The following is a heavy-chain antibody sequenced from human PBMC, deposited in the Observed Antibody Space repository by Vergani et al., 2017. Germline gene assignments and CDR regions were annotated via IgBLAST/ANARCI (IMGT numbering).Heavy chain of an antibody. D-gene: IGHD1-26*01. CDR1: GFTFDDYA. Sequence: EVQLVESGGGLVQPGRSLRLSCAASGFTFDDYAMYWVRQAPGKGLEWVSGISWNSGSIGYADSVKGRFTISRDNAKNSLYLQMNSLRAEDTAVYYCATFSVGTTWGQGTLVTVSS. CDR3: ATFSVGTT. CDR2: ISWNSGSI. V-gene: IGHV3-9*01. J-gene: IGHJ4*02.